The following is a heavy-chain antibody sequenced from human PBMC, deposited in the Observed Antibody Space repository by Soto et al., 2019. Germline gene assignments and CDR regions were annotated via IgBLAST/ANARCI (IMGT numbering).Heavy chain of an antibody. CDR3: AFCSGGSCRPPRAFDI. D-gene: IGHD2-15*01. CDR1: GYTFTSYG. Sequence: ASVKVSCKASGYTFTSYGMHWVRQAPGQRLEWMGWINAGNGNTKYSQKFQGRVTITRDTSASTAYMELSSLRSEDTAVYYCAFCSGGSCRPPRAFDIWGQGTMVTVSS. J-gene: IGHJ3*02. CDR2: INAGNGNT. V-gene: IGHV1-3*01.